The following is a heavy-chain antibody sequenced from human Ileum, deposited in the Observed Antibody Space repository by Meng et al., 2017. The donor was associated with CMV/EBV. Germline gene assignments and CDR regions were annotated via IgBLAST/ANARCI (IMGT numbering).Heavy chain of an antibody. Sequence: GGSLRLSCAASGFTLSSYWMSWVRQAPGKGLEWVANIKQDGSEKYYVDSVKGRFTISRDNARDSLYLQMNSLRAEDTAVYYCARGRWDIVVLPAGYYFDYWGQGTLVNVSS. CDR1: GFTLSSYW. V-gene: IGHV3-7*01. J-gene: IGHJ4*02. D-gene: IGHD2-2*01. CDR2: IKQDGSEK. CDR3: ARGRWDIVVLPAGYYFDY.